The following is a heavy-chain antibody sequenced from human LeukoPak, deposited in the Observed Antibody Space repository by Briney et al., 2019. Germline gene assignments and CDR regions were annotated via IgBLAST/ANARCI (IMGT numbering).Heavy chain of an antibody. Sequence: GGSLRLSCAASGFTFSSYSMNWVRQAPGKGLEWVSSISSSSSYIYYADSVKGRFTISRDNAKNSLYLQMNSLRDEDTAVYYCARTMVPEHYYYGMDVWGQGTTVTVSS. CDR2: ISSSSSYI. V-gene: IGHV3-21*01. D-gene: IGHD3-10*01. J-gene: IGHJ6*02. CDR3: ARTMVPEHYYYGMDV. CDR1: GFTFSSYS.